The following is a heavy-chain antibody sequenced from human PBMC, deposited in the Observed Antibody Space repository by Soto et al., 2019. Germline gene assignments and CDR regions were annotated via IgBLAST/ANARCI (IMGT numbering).Heavy chain of an antibody. J-gene: IGHJ4*02. Sequence: VQLVESGGGVVQPGRSLRLSCVASGFTFSSYGMHWVRQAPGKGLEWVAVIWYDGSNKYYADSVKGRFTISRDNSKNTLYLQMNSLRAEDTAVYYCARDLGWEGRWRGYFDYWGQGTLVTVSS. D-gene: IGHD1-26*01. CDR2: IWYDGSNK. CDR3: ARDLGWEGRWRGYFDY. V-gene: IGHV3-33*01. CDR1: GFTFSSYG.